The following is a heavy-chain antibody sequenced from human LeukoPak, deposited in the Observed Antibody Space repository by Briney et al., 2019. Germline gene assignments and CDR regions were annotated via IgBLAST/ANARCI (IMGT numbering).Heavy chain of an antibody. CDR1: GFIFSTYA. CDR3: ARVIRAAPGKGYFDY. Sequence: GGSLRLSCATSGFIFSTYALSWVRQAPGKGLEWASSISGSGGSTYHADSVKGRFTISRDSSKNTLYLQMNSLRAEDTAIYYCARVIRAAPGKGYFDYWGQGTLVNGSS. CDR2: ISGSGGST. V-gene: IGHV3-23*01. D-gene: IGHD6-13*01. J-gene: IGHJ4*02.